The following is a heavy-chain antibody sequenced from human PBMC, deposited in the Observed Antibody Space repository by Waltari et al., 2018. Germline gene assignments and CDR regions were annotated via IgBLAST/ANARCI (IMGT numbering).Heavy chain of an antibody. CDR3: AKAPSGYDPYFDY. J-gene: IGHJ4*02. V-gene: IGHV3-23*03. Sequence: EVKLLESGGGLVQPGGSLRLSCAASGLTFSNYAMNWVRQAPGKGLEWVSVIYRGGSIYYADSVKGRFTISRDNSNNTLYVQMNSLRVEDTAVYYCAKAPSGYDPYFDYWGQGTLVTVSS. D-gene: IGHD5-12*01. CDR2: IYRGGSI. CDR1: GLTFSNYA.